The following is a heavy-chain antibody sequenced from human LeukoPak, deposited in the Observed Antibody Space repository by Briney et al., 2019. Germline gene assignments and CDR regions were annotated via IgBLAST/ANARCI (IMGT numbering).Heavy chain of an antibody. CDR1: GGSISSYY. J-gene: IGHJ6*02. CDR3: ARHPYYYYGMDV. Sequence: SETLSLTCTVSGGSISSYYWSWIRQPPGKGLEWIGYIYYSGSTNYNPSLKSRVTISLDTSKNQFSLKLSSVTAADTAVYYCARHPYYYYGMDVWGQGTTVTVSS. CDR2: IYYSGST. V-gene: IGHV4-59*08. D-gene: IGHD2-21*01.